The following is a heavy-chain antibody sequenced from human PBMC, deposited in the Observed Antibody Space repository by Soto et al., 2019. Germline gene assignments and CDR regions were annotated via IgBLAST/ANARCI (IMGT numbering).Heavy chain of an antibody. CDR1: GGSISSYY. CDR2: IYYSGST. CDR3: VGYTVTKNYYYYYMDV. J-gene: IGHJ6*03. V-gene: IGHV4-59*08. Sequence: KPSETLSLTCTVSGGSISSYYWSWIRQPPGKGLEWIGYIYYSGSTNYNPSLKSRVTISVDTSKNQFSLKLSSVTAADTAVYYCVGYTVTKNYYYYYMDVWGKGTTVTVSS. D-gene: IGHD4-4*01.